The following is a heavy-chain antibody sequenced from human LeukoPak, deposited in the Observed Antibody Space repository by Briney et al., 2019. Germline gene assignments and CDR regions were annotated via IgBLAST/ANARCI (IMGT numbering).Heavy chain of an antibody. CDR2: IKQDGSDK. Sequence: PGGSLRLSCAASGFTFTTYWMTWVRQAPGKGLEWVANIKQDGSDKYYVDSVKGRFTISRDNARKSVYLQMNSLRAEDTAVYYCAREVTMVRGVKGFDYWGQGTLVTVSS. CDR1: GFTFTTYW. V-gene: IGHV3-7*01. D-gene: IGHD3-10*01. J-gene: IGHJ4*02. CDR3: AREVTMVRGVKGFDY.